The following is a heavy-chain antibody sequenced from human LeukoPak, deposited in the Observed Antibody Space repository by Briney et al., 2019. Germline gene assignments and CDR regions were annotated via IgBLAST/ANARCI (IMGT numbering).Heavy chain of an antibody. Sequence: PGGSLRLSCAASGFTFSSYAMSWVRQARGRGLEWISAISGSGGSTYVADSVKGRFTISRDNSKNTLYLQMNSLRAEDTAVYYCAKDWELRFLEWLPEYYFDYWGQGTLVTVSS. V-gene: IGHV3-23*01. CDR2: ISGSGGST. CDR3: AKDWELRFLEWLPEYYFDY. D-gene: IGHD3-3*01. J-gene: IGHJ4*02. CDR1: GFTFSSYA.